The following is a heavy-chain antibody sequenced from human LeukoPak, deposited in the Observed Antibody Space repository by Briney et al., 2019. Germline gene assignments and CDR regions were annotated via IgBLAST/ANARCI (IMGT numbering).Heavy chain of an antibody. V-gene: IGHV3-23*01. CDR3: AKDRGAAAGTFWYFDL. J-gene: IGHJ2*01. CDR2: ISGSGGST. D-gene: IGHD6-13*01. CDR1: GFTFSSYA. Sequence: PGGSLRLSCAASGFTFSSYAMSWVRQAPGKGLEWVSAISGSGGSTYYADSVKGRFTISRDNSKNTLYLQMNSLRAEDTAVYYCAKDRGAAAGTFWYFDLWGRGTLVTVSS.